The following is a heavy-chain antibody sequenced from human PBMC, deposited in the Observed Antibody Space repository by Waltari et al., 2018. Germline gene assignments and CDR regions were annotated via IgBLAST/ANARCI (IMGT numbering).Heavy chain of an antibody. J-gene: IGHJ4*02. CDR1: DDSISSGDYY. V-gene: IGHV4-39*01. Sequence: QLQLQESGPGLLKPSGTLSLTCTVSDDSISSGDYYWGWIRQSPGKGPEGIGSVYYSGGTSYNTSLKRRVTIAVDTSKKQFSLKLSSVTAADTAVYYCARSLHIFRAAAGMFDYWGQGTLVTVSS. CDR2: VYYSGGT. CDR3: ARSLHIFRAAAGMFDY. D-gene: IGHD6-13*01.